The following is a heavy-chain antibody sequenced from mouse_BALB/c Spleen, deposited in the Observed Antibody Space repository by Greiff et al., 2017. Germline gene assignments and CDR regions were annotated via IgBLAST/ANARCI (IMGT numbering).Heavy chain of an antibody. Sequence: VMLVESGPGLVQPSQSLSITCTVSGFSLTSYGVHWVRQSPGKGLEWLGVIWSGGSTDYNAAFISRLSISKDNSKSQVFFKMNSLQANDTAIYYCARNSDDGYYPFAYWGQGTLVTVSA. CDR2: IWSGGST. CDR3: ARNSDDGYYPFAY. D-gene: IGHD2-3*01. CDR1: GFSLTSYG. V-gene: IGHV2-2*02. J-gene: IGHJ3*01.